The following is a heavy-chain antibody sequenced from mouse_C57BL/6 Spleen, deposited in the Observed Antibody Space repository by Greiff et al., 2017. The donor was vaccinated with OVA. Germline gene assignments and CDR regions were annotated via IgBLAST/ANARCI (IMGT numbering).Heavy chain of an antibody. V-gene: IGHV1-19*01. CDR2: INPYNGGT. Sequence: VQLQQSGPVLVKPGASVKMSCKASGYTFTDYYMNWVKQSHGKSLEWIGVINPYNGGTSYNQKFKGKATLTVDKSSSTAYMELNSLTSEDSAVYYCARRETDYYAMDYWGQGTSVTVSS. D-gene: IGHD4-1*01. CDR1: GYTFTDYY. J-gene: IGHJ4*01. CDR3: ARRETDYYAMDY.